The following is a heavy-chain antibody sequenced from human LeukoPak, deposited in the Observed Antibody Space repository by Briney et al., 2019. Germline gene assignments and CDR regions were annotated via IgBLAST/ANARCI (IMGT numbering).Heavy chain of an antibody. CDR3: ARDQGPWAPFDY. CDR2: IKQDGSEK. J-gene: IGHJ4*02. D-gene: IGHD7-27*01. V-gene: IGHV3-7*01. Sequence: PGGSLRLSCAASGFTFSSYWMTWVRQTPGKGLEWVANIKQDGSEKYYVDSVKGRFTISRDNAKNSLYLQMNSLRAEDTAVYYCARDQGPWAPFDYWGQGTLVTVSS. CDR1: GFTFSSYW.